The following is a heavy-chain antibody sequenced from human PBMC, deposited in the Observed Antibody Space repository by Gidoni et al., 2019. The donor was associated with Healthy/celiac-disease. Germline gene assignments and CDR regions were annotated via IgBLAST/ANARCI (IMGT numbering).Heavy chain of an antibody. CDR3: AKASEYYDFWSGYDY. J-gene: IGHJ4*02. V-gene: IGHV3-30*18. Sequence: QVQLVESGGGVVQPGRSLRLSCAASGFTFSSYGMHWVRQAPGKGLEWVAVISYDGSNKYYADSVKGRFTISRDNSKNTLYLQMNSLRAEDTAVYYCAKASEYYDFWSGYDYWGQGTLVTVSS. D-gene: IGHD3-3*01. CDR1: GFTFSSYG. CDR2: ISYDGSNK.